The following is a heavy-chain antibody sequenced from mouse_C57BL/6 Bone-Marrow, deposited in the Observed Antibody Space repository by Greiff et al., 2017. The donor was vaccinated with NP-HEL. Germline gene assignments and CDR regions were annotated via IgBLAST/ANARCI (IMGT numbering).Heavy chain of an antibody. CDR2: IYPGSGST. V-gene: IGHV1-55*01. D-gene: IGHD6-2*01. CDR1: GYTFTSYG. Sequence: QVQLQQSGAELARPGASVKLSCKASGYTFTSYGISWVKQRPGQGLEWIGDIYPGSGSTNYNEKFKSKATLTVDTSSSTAYMQLSSLTSEDSAVYYCARENLYYWGQGTTLTVSS. J-gene: IGHJ2*01. CDR3: ARENLYY.